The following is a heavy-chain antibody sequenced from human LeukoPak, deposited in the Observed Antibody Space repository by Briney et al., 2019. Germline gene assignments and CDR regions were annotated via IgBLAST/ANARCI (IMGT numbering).Heavy chain of an antibody. V-gene: IGHV1-2*02. Sequence: ASVTVSCKASGYTFSTYGLSWVRQAPGQGLEWMGWINPNTGATKFTQKFQGRVTVTSDTSLSAAYMEMYGLRSDDTALYYCARYCNSGSCYNVINDAFDIWGQGTMVTVSS. CDR2: INPNTGAT. D-gene: IGHD2-15*01. J-gene: IGHJ3*02. CDR3: ARYCNSGSCYNVINDAFDI. CDR1: GYTFSTYG.